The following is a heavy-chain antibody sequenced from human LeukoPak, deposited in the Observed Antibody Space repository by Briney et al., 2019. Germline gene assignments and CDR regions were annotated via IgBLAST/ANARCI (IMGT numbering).Heavy chain of an antibody. D-gene: IGHD2-15*01. CDR3: ARHGYCSGGSCYWDY. CDR2: IHYSGST. V-gene: IGHV4-59*08. CDR1: GRSISRYY. Sequence: PSESLSLTWPVAGRSISRYYSSWIRQTPGKGLEWIGAIHYSGSTNYNPSLKSRVTISVDTSNNQVSLKLSSVTAADTAVYYCARHGYCSGGSCYWDYWGQGTLVTVSS. J-gene: IGHJ4*02.